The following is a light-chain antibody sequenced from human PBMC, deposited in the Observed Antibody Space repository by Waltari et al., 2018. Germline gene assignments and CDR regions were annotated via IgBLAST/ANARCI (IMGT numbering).Light chain of an antibody. CDR2: EVS. J-gene: IGLJ1*01. CDR1: SRNVGSYNF. Sequence: QSALTQPASVSGSPGQSFTISCTGTSRNVGSYNFFSCYQQHPAKPPKLMIYEVSKRPSGVSTRFSASKSANTASLTISGLQADDEADYYCCSYAGSSTFYVFGTGTKVTVL. V-gene: IGLV2-23*02. CDR3: CSYAGSSTFYV.